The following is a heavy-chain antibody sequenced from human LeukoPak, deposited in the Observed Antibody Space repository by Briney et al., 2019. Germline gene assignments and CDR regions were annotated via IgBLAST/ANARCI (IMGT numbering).Heavy chain of an antibody. V-gene: IGHV3-30*14. CDR1: GFIFSTYA. D-gene: IGHD2-2*01. CDR2: ISGDGSQI. J-gene: IGHJ2*01. Sequence: GGSLRLSCAASGFIFSTYAMHWVRQTPGKGLERVAVISGDGSQIYYADSVKGRFTISRDTSKNTLYIQMNSLTAEDTALYYCAKDHLSASWNWYFDLWGRGTLVTVSS. CDR3: AKDHLSASWNWYFDL.